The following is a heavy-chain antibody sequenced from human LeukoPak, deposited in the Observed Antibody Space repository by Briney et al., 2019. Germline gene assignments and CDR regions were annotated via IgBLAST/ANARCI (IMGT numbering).Heavy chain of an antibody. D-gene: IGHD3-22*01. J-gene: IGHJ3*02. V-gene: IGHV4-59*08. CDR1: GGSISGYY. CDR2: IYYSGST. CDR3: ARRMDSSGYYGAFDI. Sequence: PSETLSLTCTVSGGSISGYYRSWIRQPPGKGLEWIGYIYYSGSTNYNPSLKSRVTISVDTSKNQFSLKLSSVTAADTAVYYCARRMDSSGYYGAFDIWGQGTMVTVSS.